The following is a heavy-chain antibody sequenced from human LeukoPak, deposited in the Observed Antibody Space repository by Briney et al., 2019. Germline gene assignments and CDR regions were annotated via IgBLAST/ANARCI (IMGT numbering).Heavy chain of an antibody. J-gene: IGHJ4*02. D-gene: IGHD2-15*01. CDR2: IWYGGSNK. V-gene: IGHV3-30*02. Sequence: GGSLRLSCAASGFTFSSYGMHWVRQAPGKGLEWVAVIWYGGSNKYYADSVRGRFTISRDNSKNTLYLQMNSLRAEDTAVYYCAKDRYPYCSGGSCHYFDYWGQGTLVTVSS. CDR1: GFTFSSYG. CDR3: AKDRYPYCSGGSCHYFDY.